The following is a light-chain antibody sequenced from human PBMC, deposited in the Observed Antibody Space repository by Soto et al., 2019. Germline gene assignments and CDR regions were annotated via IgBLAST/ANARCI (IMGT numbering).Light chain of an antibody. CDR3: QEYGTPRT. J-gene: IGKJ1*01. CDR2: AAS. CDR1: QSVTSNY. V-gene: IGKV3-20*01. Sequence: ELVRTQSPATRSLSPGERANLSRRATQSVTSNYLSWYKQRPGQAPRLLIYAASNTAPGIPDRFSGSGSGTDFTLTIRRLEPEDFAVYYCQEYGTPRTFGQGTQLEIK.